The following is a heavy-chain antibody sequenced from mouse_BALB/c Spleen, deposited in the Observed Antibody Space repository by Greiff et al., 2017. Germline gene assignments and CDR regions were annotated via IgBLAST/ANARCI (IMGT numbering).Heavy chain of an antibody. Sequence: DVKLVESGGGLVKPGGSLKLSCAASGFTFSSYAMSWVRQTPEKRLEWVATISSGGSYTYYPDSVKGRFTISRDNAKNTLYLQMSSLRSEDTAMYYCAKLTGTRSWFAYWGQGTLVTVSA. V-gene: IGHV5-9-3*01. D-gene: IGHD4-1*01. J-gene: IGHJ3*01. CDR2: ISSGGSYT. CDR3: AKLTGTRSWFAY. CDR1: GFTFSSYA.